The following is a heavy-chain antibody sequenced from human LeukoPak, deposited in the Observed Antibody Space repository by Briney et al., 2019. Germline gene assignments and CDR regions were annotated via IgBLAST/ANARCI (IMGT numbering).Heavy chain of an antibody. CDR2: ISSSSSTI. CDR3: AREGGDLEYSSSNWFDP. CDR1: GFTFSSYS. D-gene: IGHD6-6*01. Sequence: GGSLRLSCAASGFTFSSYSMNWVRQAPGKGPEWVSYISSSSSTIYYADSVKGRFTISRDNAKNSLYLQMNSLRAEDTAVYYCAREGGDLEYSSSNWFDPWGQGTLVTVSS. V-gene: IGHV3-48*01. J-gene: IGHJ5*02.